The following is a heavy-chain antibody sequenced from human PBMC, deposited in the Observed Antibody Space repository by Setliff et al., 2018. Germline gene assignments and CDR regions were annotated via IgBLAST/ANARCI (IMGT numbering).Heavy chain of an antibody. D-gene: IGHD3-10*01. V-gene: IGHV1-69*05. J-gene: IGHJ4*02. CDR2: IIPIFGTA. CDR1: GGTFSSYA. CDR3: ARGIEPLLPVPDY. Sequence: RASVKVSCKASGGTFSSYAISWVRQAPGQGLEWMGGIIPIFGTANYAQKFQGRVTITTDESTSTAYMELSSLRSEDTAVYYCARGIEPLLPVPDYWGQGTLVTVSS.